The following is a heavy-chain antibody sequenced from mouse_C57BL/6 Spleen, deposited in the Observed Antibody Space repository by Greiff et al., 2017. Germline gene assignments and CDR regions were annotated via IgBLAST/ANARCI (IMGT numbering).Heavy chain of an antibody. CDR3: ARYDGYYAWFAY. CDR2: IYPGSGST. V-gene: IGHV1-55*01. D-gene: IGHD2-3*01. J-gene: IGHJ3*01. Sequence: QVQLKQPGAELVKPGASVKMSCKASGYTFTSYWITWVKQRPGQGLEWIGDIYPGSGSTNYNKKFKSKATLTVDTSSSTAYMQLSSLTSEDSAVYYCARYDGYYAWFAYWGQGTLVTVSA. CDR1: GYTFTSYW.